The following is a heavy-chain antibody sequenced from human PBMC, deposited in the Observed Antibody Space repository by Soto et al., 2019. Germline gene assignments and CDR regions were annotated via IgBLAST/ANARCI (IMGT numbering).Heavy chain of an antibody. CDR1: GFTFRYYW. V-gene: IGHV3-7*05. D-gene: IGHD2-21*01. CDR3: ARSGRPADS. CDR2: IKEDGTEK. Sequence: PGGSLRLSCAASGFTFRYYWMSWVRQAPGKGLEWVANIKEDGTEKYYVDSVKGRFTVSRDNAKNSLYLQMNSLRADDTAVYYCARSGRPADSWGQGTLVTVSS. J-gene: IGHJ4*02.